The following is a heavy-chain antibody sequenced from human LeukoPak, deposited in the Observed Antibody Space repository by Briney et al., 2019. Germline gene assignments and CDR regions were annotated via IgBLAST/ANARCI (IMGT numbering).Heavy chain of an antibody. CDR2: ISYDGSSK. CDR1: GFTFSSYA. J-gene: IGHJ6*02. D-gene: IGHD6-13*01. Sequence: GGSLRLSCAASGFTFSSYAMHWVRQAPGKGLEWVAFISYDGSSKCSADSVKGRFTISRDNSKNTLYLQMNSLRAEDTAVYYCARDEQQLVRARGMDVWGRGTTVIVSS. V-gene: IGHV3-30-3*01. CDR3: ARDEQQLVRARGMDV.